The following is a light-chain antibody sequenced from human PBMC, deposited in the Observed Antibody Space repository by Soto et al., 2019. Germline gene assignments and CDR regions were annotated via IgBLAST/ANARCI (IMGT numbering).Light chain of an antibody. CDR2: EDN. V-gene: IGLV6-57*03. Sequence: NFMLTQPHSVSKSPGKTVTISCTRSSGSIASNYVQWYQQRPGSAPTTVIYEDNQRSSGVPDRFSGSIDSSSNSASLTISGLKTEDEADYYCQSYDSSNQVFGGGTKLTVL. CDR3: QSYDSSNQV. J-gene: IGLJ3*02. CDR1: SGSIASNY.